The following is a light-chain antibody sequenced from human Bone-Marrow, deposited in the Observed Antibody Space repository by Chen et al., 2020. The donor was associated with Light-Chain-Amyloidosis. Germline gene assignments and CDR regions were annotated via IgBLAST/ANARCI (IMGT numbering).Light chain of an antibody. CDR3: QYLNSYLFP. Sequence: DIQLTQSPSFLSASVGDRVTITCRASQDIGDHLAWFQQTPGKAPKLLIYATSTLQTGVPSRFSGSGSMTQFTLTIRRLLPEYFATYYCQYLNSYLFPYGPWTKVDFK. CDR1: QDIGDH. CDR2: ATS. J-gene: IGKJ3*01. V-gene: IGKV1-9*01.